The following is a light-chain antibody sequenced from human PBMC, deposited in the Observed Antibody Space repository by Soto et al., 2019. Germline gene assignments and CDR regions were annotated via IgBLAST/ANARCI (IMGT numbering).Light chain of an antibody. Sequence: DIQMTQSPSSLSASVGDRVTITCRASQGISSYLAWYQQKPGKAPKLLIYAASTLQSGVPSRFSGSGSGTDFTLTISRLEPEDFAVYYCQQYGSSPLTFGGGTKVDNK. CDR2: AAS. CDR1: QGISSY. V-gene: IGKV1-9*01. CDR3: QQYGSSPLT. J-gene: IGKJ4*01.